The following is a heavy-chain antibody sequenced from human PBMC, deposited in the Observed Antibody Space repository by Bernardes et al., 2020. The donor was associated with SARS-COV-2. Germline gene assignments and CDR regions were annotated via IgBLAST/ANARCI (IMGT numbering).Heavy chain of an antibody. D-gene: IGHD3-10*02. V-gene: IGHV4-39*01. Sequence: SETLSLTCTVSNGSIAGSDYYWGWIRQPPGKGLEWIGSITYTGAAYYNPSLKSRVTISIDTSKNQFSLRLNSVTAADTAVYFCARQSLQPSYDVWGKYYSDSWGQGTLVTVSS. CDR1: NGSIAGSDYY. CDR3: ARQSLQPSYDVWGKYYSDS. CDR2: ITYTGAA. J-gene: IGHJ4*02.